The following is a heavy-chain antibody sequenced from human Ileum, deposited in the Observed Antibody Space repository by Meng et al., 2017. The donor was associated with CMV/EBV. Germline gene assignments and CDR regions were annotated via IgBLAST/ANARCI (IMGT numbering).Heavy chain of an antibody. CDR2: INWNGGST. Sequence: LKISCAASGFTFDDYGMSWVRQAPGKGLEWVSGINWNGGSTGYADSVKGRFTISRDNAKNSLYLQMNSLRAEDTALYYCARVGYSLSFDYWGQGTLVTVSS. CDR3: ARVGYSLSFDY. D-gene: IGHD2-21*01. V-gene: IGHV3-20*04. J-gene: IGHJ4*02. CDR1: GFTFDDYG.